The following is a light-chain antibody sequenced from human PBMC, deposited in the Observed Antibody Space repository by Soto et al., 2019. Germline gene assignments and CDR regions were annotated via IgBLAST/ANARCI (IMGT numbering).Light chain of an antibody. V-gene: IGLV9-49*03. J-gene: IGLJ2*01. Sequence: QPVLTQPPSASASLGATVTLTCTLSSGYSNYRVDWYQQRPGKGPRLVMRVDAGGIVGSRGDGIPDRFSVMGSGLNRYLTIKNIQEEDEGDYHCGADHGSGSNFVKVFGGGTQLTVL. CDR2: VDAGGIVG. CDR3: GADHGSGSNFVKV. CDR1: SGYSNYR.